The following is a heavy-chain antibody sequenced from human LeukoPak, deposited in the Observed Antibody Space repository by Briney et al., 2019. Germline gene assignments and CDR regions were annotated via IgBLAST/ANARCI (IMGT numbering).Heavy chain of an antibody. Sequence: GGSLRLSCAASGFNFGAYAMHWVRQVPGKGLEWVAGVNWNSDSIGYADSVKGRFTISRDNAENSLYLQMSSLRTEDTAFYYCASINRGMNFDCWAREPWSPSPQ. CDR1: GFNFGAYA. D-gene: IGHD2/OR15-2a*01. CDR3: ASINRGMNFDC. J-gene: IGHJ4*02. V-gene: IGHV3-9*01. CDR2: VNWNSDSI.